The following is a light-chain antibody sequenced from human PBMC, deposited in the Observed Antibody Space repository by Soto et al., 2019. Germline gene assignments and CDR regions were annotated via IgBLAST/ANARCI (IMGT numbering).Light chain of an antibody. J-gene: IGKJ1*01. V-gene: IGKV3-20*01. CDR2: GAS. CDR1: QSVSSSY. Sequence: EIVLTQSPGTLSLSPGERATLSCRASQSVSSSYLAWYQQKPGQAPRLLMDGASSRATGLPVRFSGRGSGTAFTLAISTLEPEDFAVYYCQQYGSSRTFGQGTKVEIK. CDR3: QQYGSSRT.